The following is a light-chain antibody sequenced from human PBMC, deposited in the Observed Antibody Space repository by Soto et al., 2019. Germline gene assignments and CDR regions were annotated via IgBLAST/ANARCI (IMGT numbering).Light chain of an antibody. CDR2: GAS. Sequence: EIVLTPSPGTLSLSPVDRATLSCRASQTVSSNYLAWCQQKPGQAPRVIMYGASRRATGIPDRFSGGGSGTDFTLTITRLEPEDSAVYFCQQYTGPPTTFGQGTRLEIK. J-gene: IGKJ5*01. V-gene: IGKV3-20*01. CDR3: QQYTGPPTT. CDR1: QTVSSNY.